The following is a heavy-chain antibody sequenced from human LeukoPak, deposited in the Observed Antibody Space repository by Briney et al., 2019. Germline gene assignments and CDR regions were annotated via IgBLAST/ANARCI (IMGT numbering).Heavy chain of an antibody. Sequence: SETLSLTCTVSGGSISSSSYYWGWIRQPPGKGLEWIGSIYYSGSTYYNPSLKSRVTISVDTSKNQFSLKLSSVTAADTAVYYCARECIAAAGTTGGDYYYYYYMDVWGKGTTVTVSS. CDR1: GGSISSSSYY. D-gene: IGHD6-13*01. J-gene: IGHJ6*03. CDR3: ARECIAAAGTTGGDYYYYYYMDV. V-gene: IGHV4-39*07. CDR2: IYYSGST.